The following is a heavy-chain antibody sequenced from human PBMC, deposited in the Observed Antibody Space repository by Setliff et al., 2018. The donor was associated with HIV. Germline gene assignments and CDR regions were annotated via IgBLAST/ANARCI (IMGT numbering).Heavy chain of an antibody. J-gene: IGHJ4*02. V-gene: IGHV4-59*08. CDR1: GGSIRNYY. Sequence: SETLSLTCTVSGGSIRNYYWTWIRQPPGKGLEWIGYIYYSGSTNYNPSLKSRVTISVDTSKNQFSLKLTSVTATDTAVYYCLGYHSGTWALDYWSQGTLVTVSS. D-gene: IGHD3-10*01. CDR3: LGYHSGTWALDY. CDR2: IYYSGST.